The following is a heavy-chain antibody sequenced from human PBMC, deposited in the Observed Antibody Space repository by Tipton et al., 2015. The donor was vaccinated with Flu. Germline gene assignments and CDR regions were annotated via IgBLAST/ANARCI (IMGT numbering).Heavy chain of an antibody. D-gene: IGHD6-13*01. J-gene: IGHJ6*02. Sequence: SLRLSCAASGFTFSNAWMSWVRQAPGKGLEWVGRIKSKTDGGTTDYAAPVKGRFTISRDDSKNTLYLQMNSLKTEDTAVYYCTTGRGEQQLIGSSYYYSGMDVWGQGTTVTVSS. CDR3: TTGRGEQQLIGSSYYYSGMDV. CDR1: GFTFSNAW. V-gene: IGHV3-15*01. CDR2: IKSKTDGGTT.